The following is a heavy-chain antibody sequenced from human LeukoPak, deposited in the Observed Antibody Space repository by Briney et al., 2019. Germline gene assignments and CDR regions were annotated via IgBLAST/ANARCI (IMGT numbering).Heavy chain of an antibody. Sequence: SETLSLTCAVYGGSFSGYYWSWIRQPPGKGLEWIGEINHSGSTNYNPSLKSRVTISVDTSKNQFSLKLSSVTAADTAVYYCAREKYSSSLGRWEYRYYYYGMDVWGQGTTATVSS. J-gene: IGHJ6*02. V-gene: IGHV4-34*01. D-gene: IGHD6-6*01. CDR2: INHSGST. CDR3: AREKYSSSLGRWEYRYYYYGMDV. CDR1: GGSFSGYY.